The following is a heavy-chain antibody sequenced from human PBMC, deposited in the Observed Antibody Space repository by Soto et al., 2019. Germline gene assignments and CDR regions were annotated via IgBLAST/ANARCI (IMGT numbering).Heavy chain of an antibody. J-gene: IGHJ3*02. CDR3: ARLTPHDAFDI. V-gene: IGHV1-69*13. D-gene: IGHD3-9*01. CDR2: IIPIFGTA. Sequence: SVKVSCKASGGTFSSYAISWVRQAPGQGLEWMGGIIPIFGTANYAQKFQGRVTITADESTSTAYMGLSSLRSEDTAVYYCARLTPHDAFDIWGQGTMATVSS. CDR1: GGTFSSYA.